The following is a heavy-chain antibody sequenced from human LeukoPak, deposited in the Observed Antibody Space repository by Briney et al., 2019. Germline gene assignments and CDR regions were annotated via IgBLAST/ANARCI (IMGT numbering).Heavy chain of an antibody. D-gene: IGHD6-19*01. CDR3: ATSIAVTGTTGFDY. V-gene: IGHV1-2*02. J-gene: IGHJ4*02. Sequence: ASVKVSCRASGYTFTGYYMHWVRQAPGQGLEWMGWINPNSGGTNYAQRFQGRVTMTRDTSISTAYMELSRLRSDDTAVYYCATSIAVTGTTGFDYWGQGTLVTVSS. CDR1: GYTFTGYY. CDR2: INPNSGGT.